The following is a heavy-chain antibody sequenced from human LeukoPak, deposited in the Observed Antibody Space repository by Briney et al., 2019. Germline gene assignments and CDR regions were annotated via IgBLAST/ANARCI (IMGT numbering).Heavy chain of an antibody. J-gene: IGHJ4*02. CDR3: ARVVGSSWYGGRYYFDY. D-gene: IGHD6-13*01. Sequence: EASVKVSCKASGYTFNSYGISWVRQAPGQGLEWMGWISGYNGNTKYAQKFQGRVTMTRDTSISTAYMELSRLRSDDTAVYYCARVVGSSWYGGRYYFDYWGQGTLVTVSS. CDR1: GYTFNSYG. CDR2: ISGYNGNT. V-gene: IGHV1-18*01.